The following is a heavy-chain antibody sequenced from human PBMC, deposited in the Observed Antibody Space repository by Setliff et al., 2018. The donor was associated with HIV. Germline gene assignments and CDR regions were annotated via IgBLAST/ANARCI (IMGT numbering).Heavy chain of an antibody. J-gene: IGHJ4*02. CDR1: GYIFTDYY. V-gene: IGHV1-2*02. CDR3: TRGWEGGMDY. D-gene: IGHD1-26*01. CDR2: INPNTGDT. Sequence: ASVKVSCKASGYIFTDYYVHWVRQAPGQGLEWMGWINPNTGDTNYAQKFQGRVTMTRDTSISTAYMEMSRLTSDDTAVYYCTRGWEGGMDYWGQGTLVTVPQ.